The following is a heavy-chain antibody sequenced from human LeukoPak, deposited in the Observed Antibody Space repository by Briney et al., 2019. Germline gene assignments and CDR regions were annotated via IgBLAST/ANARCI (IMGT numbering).Heavy chain of an antibody. CDR2: IYHSGST. J-gene: IGHJ4*02. CDR3: ARLGSDWLNY. CDR1: GDSISSSNW. Sequence: SETLSLTCAVSGDSISSSNWWGWVRQSPGKGLEWIGEIYHSGSTYYNPSLKSRVTIAVDKPKNQFSLKLSPVTAADTAVYYCARLGSDWLNYWGQGTLVTVSS. V-gene: IGHV4-4*02. D-gene: IGHD6-19*01.